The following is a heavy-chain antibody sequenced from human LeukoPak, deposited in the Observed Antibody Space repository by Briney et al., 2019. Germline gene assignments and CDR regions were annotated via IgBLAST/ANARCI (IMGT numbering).Heavy chain of an antibody. CDR1: VYTFTGYY. CDR2: INPNSGGT. J-gene: IGHJ5*02. Sequence: ASVKVSCKASVYTFTGYYMHWVRQAPGQGLEWMGWINPNSGGTNYAQKFQGRVTMTRDTSISTAYMELSRLRSDDTAVYYCARVMQQLAYNWFDPWGQGTLVTVSS. D-gene: IGHD6-13*01. CDR3: ARVMQQLAYNWFDP. V-gene: IGHV1-2*02.